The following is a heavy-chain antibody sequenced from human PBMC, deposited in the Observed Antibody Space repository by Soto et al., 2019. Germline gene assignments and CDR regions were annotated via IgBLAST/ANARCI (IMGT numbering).Heavy chain of an antibody. V-gene: IGHV4-4*02. J-gene: IGHJ6*02. Sequence: QVQLQESGPGLVKPSGTLSLTCAVSGGSISSSNWWSWVRQPPGKGLEWIGEIYHSGSTNYNPSLQSRVTISVDKSKNQFSLQLSSVTAADTAVNHCGRVSGSYYYGMDVWGQGTTVIVSS. CDR2: IYHSGST. CDR3: GRVSGSYYYGMDV. CDR1: GGSISSSNW. D-gene: IGHD1-26*01.